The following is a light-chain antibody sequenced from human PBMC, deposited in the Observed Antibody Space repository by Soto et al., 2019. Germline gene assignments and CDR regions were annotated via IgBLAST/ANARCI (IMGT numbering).Light chain of an antibody. J-gene: IGKJ1*01. V-gene: IGKV1-5*03. CDR3: QPYETFSGT. CDR2: KAS. CDR1: QTISSW. Sequence: EIQRTQSPSTLSGSVGDRVTITCLASQTISSWLAWYQQKPGKAPKLLIYKASTLKSGVPSRFSGSGSGTEFTLTISSLQPDDFATYYCQPYETFSGTVGPGTKVEIK.